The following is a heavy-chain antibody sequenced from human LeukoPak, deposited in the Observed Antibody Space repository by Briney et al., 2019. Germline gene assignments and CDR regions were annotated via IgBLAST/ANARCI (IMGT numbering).Heavy chain of an antibody. Sequence: GGSLRLSCAASGFAFRDYYMSWIRQAPGKGPEWISYITMTGSVIQYSDSVKGRFTTSRDNAKNSLYLQMNSLRAEDTAVYYCARGGWSRGWFDPWGQGTLVTVSS. V-gene: IGHV3-11*01. CDR3: ARGGWSRGWFDP. J-gene: IGHJ5*02. D-gene: IGHD6-19*01. CDR1: GFAFRDYY. CDR2: ITMTGSVI.